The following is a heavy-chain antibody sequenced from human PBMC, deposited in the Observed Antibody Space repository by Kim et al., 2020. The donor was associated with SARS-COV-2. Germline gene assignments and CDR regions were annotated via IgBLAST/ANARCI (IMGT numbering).Heavy chain of an antibody. CDR3: STDSRAWGDAVDN. CDR1: GFTVSNNY. Sequence: GGSLRLSCTASGFTVSNNYMTWVRQAAGKGLEWVSYIYSGGTTSNSDYAKGGFTISRNHSKNKLYLQMSSLRVDDTAAHYCSTDSRAWGDAVDNCGQGT. V-gene: IGHV3-66*01. J-gene: IGHJ3*02. D-gene: IGHD7-27*01. CDR2: IYSGGTT.